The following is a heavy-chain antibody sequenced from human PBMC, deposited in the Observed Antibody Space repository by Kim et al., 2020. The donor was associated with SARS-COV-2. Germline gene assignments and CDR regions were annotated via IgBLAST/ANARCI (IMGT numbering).Heavy chain of an antibody. CDR3: ARLGSSSWFNDF. J-gene: IGHJ4*02. CDR2: K. V-gene: IGHV3-7*03. Sequence: KYYWDSGKGRLTITRDNAKNAVYLQRKSLRAEDTAVYYCARLGSSSWFNDFWGQGTLVTVSS. D-gene: IGHD6-13*01.